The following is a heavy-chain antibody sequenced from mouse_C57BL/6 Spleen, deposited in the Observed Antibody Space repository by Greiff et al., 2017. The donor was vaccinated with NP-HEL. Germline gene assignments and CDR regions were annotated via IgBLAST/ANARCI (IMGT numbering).Heavy chain of an antibody. J-gene: IGHJ3*01. V-gene: IGHV1-55*01. D-gene: IGHD1-1*01. CDR3: ARRGSSPAWFAY. CDR2: IYPGSGST. Sequence: QVQLQQPGAELVKPGASVKMSCKASGYTFTSYWITWVKQRPGQGLEWIGDIYPGSGSTNYNEKFKSKATLTVDTSSSTAYMQLSSLTSEDSAVYYCARRGSSPAWFAYWGQGTLVTVSA. CDR1: GYTFTSYW.